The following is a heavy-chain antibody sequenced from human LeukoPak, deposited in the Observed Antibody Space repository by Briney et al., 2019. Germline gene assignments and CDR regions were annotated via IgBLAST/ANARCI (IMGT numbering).Heavy chain of an antibody. D-gene: IGHD3-10*01. CDR3: ARDRVLELLWFGELLPNYYYYYGMDV. V-gene: IGHV3-30-3*01. Sequence: GGSLRLSCAASGFTFSSYAMHWVRQAPGKGLEWVEVISYDGSNKYYADSVKGRFTISRDNSKNTLYLQMNSLRAEDTAVYYCARDRVLELLWFGELLPNYYYYYGMDVWGQGTTVTVSS. J-gene: IGHJ6*02. CDR2: ISYDGSNK. CDR1: GFTFSSYA.